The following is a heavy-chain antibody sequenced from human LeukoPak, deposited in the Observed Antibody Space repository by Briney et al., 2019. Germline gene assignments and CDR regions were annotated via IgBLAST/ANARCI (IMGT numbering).Heavy chain of an antibody. Sequence: ASVTVSFKASGYTFTSYYMHWVRQAPGQGLEWMGIINPSGGSTSYAQKFQGRVTMTRDTSTSTVYMELSSLRSEDTAVYYCARADSGSYGPYYYYYGMDVWGQGTTVTVSS. CDR2: INPSGGST. J-gene: IGHJ6*02. CDR3: ARADSGSYGPYYYYYGMDV. V-gene: IGHV1-46*01. D-gene: IGHD1-26*01. CDR1: GYTFTSYY.